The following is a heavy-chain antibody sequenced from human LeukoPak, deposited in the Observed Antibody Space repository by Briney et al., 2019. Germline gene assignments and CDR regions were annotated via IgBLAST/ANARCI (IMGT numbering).Heavy chain of an antibody. CDR2: IKQDGSEK. J-gene: IGHJ6*03. V-gene: IGHV3-7*01. CDR3: ARVALTTLNYYYYYMDV. CDR1: GFTFSSYW. Sequence: PGGSLRLSCAASGFTFSSYWMSWVRQAPGKGLEWVANIKQDGSEKYYVDSVKGRFTISRDNAKNSLYLQMNSLRAEDTAVYYCARVALTTLNYYYYYMDVWGKGTTVTVSS. D-gene: IGHD4-17*01.